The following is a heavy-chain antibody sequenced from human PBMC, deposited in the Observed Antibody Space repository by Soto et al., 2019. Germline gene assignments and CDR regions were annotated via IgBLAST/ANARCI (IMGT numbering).Heavy chain of an antibody. J-gene: IGHJ4*02. CDR3: ARIFLGYDSSGYYFYYFDY. CDR2: IDWDDDK. Sequence: SGPTLVNPTQTLTLTCTFSGFSLSTNGMCVSWIRQAPGNALEWLALIDWDDDKHYSTSLKTRLTISKDTSKKEVVLTMTNMDPVDTATYYCARIFLGYDSSGYYFYYFDYRGQGTLVTVSS. V-gene: IGHV2-70*01. CDR1: GFSLSTNGMC. D-gene: IGHD3-22*01.